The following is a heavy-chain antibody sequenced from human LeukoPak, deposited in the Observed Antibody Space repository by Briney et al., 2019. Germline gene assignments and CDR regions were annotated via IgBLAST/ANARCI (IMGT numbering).Heavy chain of an antibody. V-gene: IGHV3-23*01. Sequence: GGSLRLSCAASGFTFNNYAMSWVRQAPGKGLEWVSAISGSDAGTYYADSVKGRFTISRDNSKNILYLQMNSLRAEDTAVYYCAKDRCSNGVGCYYYYMDVWGKGTTVTISS. J-gene: IGHJ6*03. CDR2: ISGSDAGT. CDR1: GFTFNNYA. CDR3: AKDRCSNGVGCYYYYMDV. D-gene: IGHD2-8*01.